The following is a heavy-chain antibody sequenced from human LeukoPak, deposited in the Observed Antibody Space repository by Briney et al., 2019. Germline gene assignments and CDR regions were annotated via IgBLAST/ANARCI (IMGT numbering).Heavy chain of an antibody. CDR2: MFNSGST. J-gene: IGHJ4*02. CDR1: GGSISSYY. Sequence: SETLSLTCTVSGGSISSYYWSWIRQPPGKGLEWIGFMFNSGSTNYNPSLKSRVTISLDTSKNHFSLELNSVTAADTAVYYCARDLTDYYELDYWGQGTLVTVSS. CDR3: ARDLTDYYELDY. D-gene: IGHD3-22*01. V-gene: IGHV4-59*01.